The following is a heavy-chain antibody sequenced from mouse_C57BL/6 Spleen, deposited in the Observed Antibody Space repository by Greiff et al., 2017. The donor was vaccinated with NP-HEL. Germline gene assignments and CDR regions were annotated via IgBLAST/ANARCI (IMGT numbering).Heavy chain of an antibody. D-gene: IGHD1-1*02. V-gene: IGHV1-76*01. J-gene: IGHJ1*03. CDR2: IYPGSGNT. Sequence: VQLQQSGAELVRPGASVKLSCKASGYTFTDYYINWVKQRPGQGLEWIARIYPGSGNTYYNEKFKGKATLTAEKSSSTAYMQLSSLTSEDSAVYLCARGDGSWYCDVWGTGTTVTVSS. CDR1: GYTFTDYY. CDR3: ARGDGSWYCDV.